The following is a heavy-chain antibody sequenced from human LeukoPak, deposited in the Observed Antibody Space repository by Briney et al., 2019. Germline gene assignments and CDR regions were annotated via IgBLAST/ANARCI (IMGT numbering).Heavy chain of an antibody. V-gene: IGHV3-73*01. CDR2: IRTKANTYAT. Sequence: GGSLRLSCAASGFTFGVSTMHWVRQASGKGLEWVGRIRTKANTYATAYSASVKGRLTISRDDSKNTAYLQMNSLKTEDTAAYYCTVSGIASDAFDIWGQGTMVTVSS. CDR1: GFTFGVST. CDR3: TVSGIASDAFDI. D-gene: IGHD2-21*01. J-gene: IGHJ3*02.